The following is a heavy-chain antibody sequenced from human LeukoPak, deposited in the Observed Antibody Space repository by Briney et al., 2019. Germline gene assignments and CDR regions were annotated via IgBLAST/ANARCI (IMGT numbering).Heavy chain of an antibody. D-gene: IGHD3-22*01. J-gene: IGHJ4*02. CDR2: ISGSGGST. Sequence: GGSLRLYCAASGFTFSSYAMSWVRQAPGKGLEWVSAISGSGGSTYYADSVKGRFTISRDNSKNTLYLQMNSLRAEDTAVYYCAKDKFGIDYYDSSGQPLFDYWGQGTLVTVSS. V-gene: IGHV3-23*01. CDR3: AKDKFGIDYYDSSGQPLFDY. CDR1: GFTFSSYA.